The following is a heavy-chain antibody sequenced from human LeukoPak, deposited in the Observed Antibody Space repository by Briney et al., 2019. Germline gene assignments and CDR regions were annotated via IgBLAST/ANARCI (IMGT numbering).Heavy chain of an antibody. CDR1: GYSFTGYY. J-gene: IGHJ6*02. D-gene: IGHD4-23*01. CDR2: INPNSGGT. V-gene: IGHV1-2*02. CDR3: ARERTTVVTLDYYYGMDV. Sequence: EASVRVSCKPSGYSFTGYYIHWVRQALGQGHWWMGWINPNSGGTKYAQKFQGRLTMTRDTSISTANMELSRLRSDDTAVYYCARERTTVVTLDYYYGMDVWGQGTTVTVSS.